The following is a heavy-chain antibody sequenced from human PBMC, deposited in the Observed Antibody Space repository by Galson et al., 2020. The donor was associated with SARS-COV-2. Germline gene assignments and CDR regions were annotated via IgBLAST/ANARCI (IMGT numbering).Heavy chain of an antibody. Sequence: ASETLSLTCSVSGDSISRTNYYWSWIRQSPGKGLEWIGTIYHTGTTYYNPSLRGRVPISVDTSKTQFSLGLESVTVADTAVYFRATDHIKIRRDRYYYSGLDGWGEGTSVSVS. CDR1: GDSISRTNYY. J-gene: IGHJ6*02. V-gene: IGHV4-39*07. CDR2: IYHTGTT. D-gene: IGHD3-10*01. CDR3: ATDHIKIRRDRYYYSGLDG.